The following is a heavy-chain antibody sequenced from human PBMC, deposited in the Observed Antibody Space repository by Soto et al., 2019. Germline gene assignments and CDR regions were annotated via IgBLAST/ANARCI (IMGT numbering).Heavy chain of an antibody. D-gene: IGHD3-10*01. Sequence: PSETMSLTCSVADGSSSIYYWSWIRQPPGKGLEWIGYIYYSGSTNYNPSLKSRVTISVDTSKNQFSLKLSSVTAADTAVYYCARVWGGAFDIWGQGTMVTVS. CDR3: ARVWGGAFDI. V-gene: IGHV4-59*01. CDR1: DGSSSIYY. J-gene: IGHJ3*02. CDR2: IYYSGST.